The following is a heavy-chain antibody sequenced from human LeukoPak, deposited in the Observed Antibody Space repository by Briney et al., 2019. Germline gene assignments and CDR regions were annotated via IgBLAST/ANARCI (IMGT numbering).Heavy chain of an antibody. CDR3: ARGHSGVDIVATIKEGLYNWFDP. V-gene: IGHV4-34*01. Sequence: SETLSLTCAVYGGSFSGYYWSWIRQPPGKGLEWIGEINHSGSTNYNPSLKSRVTISVDTSKNQFSLQLSSVTAADTAVYYCARGHSGVDIVATIKEGLYNWFDPWGQGTLVTVSS. D-gene: IGHD5-12*01. CDR2: INHSGST. J-gene: IGHJ5*02. CDR1: GGSFSGYY.